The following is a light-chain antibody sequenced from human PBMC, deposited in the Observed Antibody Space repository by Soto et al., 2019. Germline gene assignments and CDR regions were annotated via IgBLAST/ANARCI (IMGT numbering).Light chain of an antibody. CDR1: QSVGGF. Sequence: EIVLTQSPATLSLSPVEIATLSCRASQSVGGFLAWYQQKSGQAPRLLIYDTSKRATGIPARFSGSGSGTDFPLTISSLEPEDCAIYHCQHRSNWPPMYTFGQGTKLEIK. CDR2: DTS. V-gene: IGKV3-11*01. CDR3: QHRSNWPPMYT. J-gene: IGKJ2*01.